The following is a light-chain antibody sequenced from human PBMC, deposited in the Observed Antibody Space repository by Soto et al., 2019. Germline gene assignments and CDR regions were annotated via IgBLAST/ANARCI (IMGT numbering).Light chain of an antibody. Sequence: DMEMTQSPSSLSASVGDRVTITCRASQSISNYLKWYQHKPGKVPKLLIYAASSLQSGVPTRFSGSGSVTDFTLTINSLHPEDFATYYCQQSYGTPLTFGGGTKIEMK. V-gene: IGKV1-39*01. CDR3: QQSYGTPLT. CDR2: AAS. J-gene: IGKJ4*01. CDR1: QSISNY.